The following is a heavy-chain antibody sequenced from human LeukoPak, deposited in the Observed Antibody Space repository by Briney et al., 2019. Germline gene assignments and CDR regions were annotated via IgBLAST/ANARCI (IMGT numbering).Heavy chain of an antibody. V-gene: IGHV1-69*04. CDR3: AIEDVEMATGFDY. Sequence: GASVKVSCKASGGTFSSYAISWVRQAPGQGLEWMGRIIPILGIANYAQKFQGRVTITADKSTSTAYMELSSLRSEDTAVYYRAIEDVEMATGFDYWGQGTLVTVSS. CDR2: IIPILGIA. J-gene: IGHJ4*02. CDR1: GGTFSSYA. D-gene: IGHD5-24*01.